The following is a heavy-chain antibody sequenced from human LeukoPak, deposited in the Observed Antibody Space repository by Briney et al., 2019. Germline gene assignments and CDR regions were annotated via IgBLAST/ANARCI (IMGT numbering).Heavy chain of an antibody. V-gene: IGHV4-59*08. CDR1: GFTFTSYS. D-gene: IGHD4-17*01. CDR3: ARHANYGDYPLDY. CDR2: IYYSGST. Sequence: GSLRLSCAASGFTFTSYSMSCIRQPPGKGLEYIGYIYYSGSTNYNPSLNSRVTISVDTSKNQFSLKLSSVTAADTAVYYCARHANYGDYPLDYWGQGTLVTVSS. J-gene: IGHJ4*02.